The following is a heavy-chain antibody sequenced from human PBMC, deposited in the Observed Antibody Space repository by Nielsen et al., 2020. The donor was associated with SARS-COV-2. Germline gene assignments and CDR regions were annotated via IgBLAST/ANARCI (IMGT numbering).Heavy chain of an antibody. V-gene: IGHV1-18*01. Sequence: ASVKVSCKASGYTFTSYGISWVRQAPGQGLEWMGWISAYNGNTNYAQQLQGRVTMTTDTSTSTAYMELRSLRSDDTAVYYCAREGTYFREAGYFDYWGQGTLVTVSS. D-gene: IGHD2/OR15-2a*01. J-gene: IGHJ4*02. CDR2: ISAYNGNT. CDR3: AREGTYFREAGYFDY. CDR1: GYTFTSYG.